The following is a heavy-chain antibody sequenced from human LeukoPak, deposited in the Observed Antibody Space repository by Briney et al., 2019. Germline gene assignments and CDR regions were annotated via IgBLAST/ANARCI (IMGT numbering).Heavy chain of an antibody. J-gene: IGHJ3*02. CDR2: IYTSGST. V-gene: IGHV4-4*07. D-gene: IGHD3-10*01. Sequence: SETLSLTCTVSGGSISSYYWSWIRQPAGKGLEWIGRIYTSGSTNNNPSLKSRVIISVDTSKNQFSLKLSSVTAADTAVYYCARGRITMVRGVISDAFDIWGQGTMVTVSS. CDR3: ARGRITMVRGVISDAFDI. CDR1: GGSISSYY.